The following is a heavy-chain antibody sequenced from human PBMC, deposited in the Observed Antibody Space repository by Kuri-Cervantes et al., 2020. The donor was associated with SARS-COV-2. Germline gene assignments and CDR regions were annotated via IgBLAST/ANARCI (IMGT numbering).Heavy chain of an antibody. J-gene: IGHJ4*02. CDR3: ARDSSSGWFSY. CDR1: GFTFSSYG. D-gene: IGHD6-19*01. Sequence: GESLKISCAASGFTFSSYGMHWVRQAPGKGLEWVSVIYSCGSTYYADSVKGRFTISRDNAKNSLYLQMNSLRAEDTAVYYCARDSSSGWFSYWGQGTLVTVSS. V-gene: IGHV3-NL1*01. CDR2: IYSCGST.